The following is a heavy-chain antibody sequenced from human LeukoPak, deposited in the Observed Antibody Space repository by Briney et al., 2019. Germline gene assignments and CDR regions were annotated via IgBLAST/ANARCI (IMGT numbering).Heavy chain of an antibody. CDR3: ARESCNGGSSYSDY. D-gene: IGHD2-15*01. Sequence: SDTLSLTCTVSGGSISSYYWSWIRQPPGKGLEWIGYIYYSGSTNYNPSLKSRVTISVDTAKNQFSMKLSSVTAADTAVYYWARESCNGGSSYSDYWGQGTLVTVSS. CDR2: IYYSGST. J-gene: IGHJ4*02. V-gene: IGHV4-59*01. CDR1: GGSISSYY.